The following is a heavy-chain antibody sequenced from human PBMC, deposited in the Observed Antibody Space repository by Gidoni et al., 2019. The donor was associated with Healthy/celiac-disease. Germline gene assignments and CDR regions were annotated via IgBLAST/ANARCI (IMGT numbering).Heavy chain of an antibody. D-gene: IGHD3-22*01. CDR1: GGSCSGYF. CDR2: INHSGST. Sequence: VQLQQWGAGLLKPSETLSLTCAVYGGSCSGYFWSWTRPPPGKGQQWIGEINHSGSTNYNPSLKSRVTISVDTSKNQFSLKLSSVPAADTAVYYCARGRWGSSGYYYVWWFDPWGQGTLVTVSS. CDR3: ARGRWGSSGYYYVWWFDP. V-gene: IGHV4-34*01. J-gene: IGHJ5*02.